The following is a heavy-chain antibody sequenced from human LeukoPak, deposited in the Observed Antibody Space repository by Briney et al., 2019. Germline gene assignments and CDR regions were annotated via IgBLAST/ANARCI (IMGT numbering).Heavy chain of an antibody. V-gene: IGHV4-31*03. CDR1: GGSISSGGYY. J-gene: IGHJ3*02. CDR3: ARVSSRNAFDI. CDR2: IYYSGST. D-gene: IGHD6-13*01. Sequence: PSQTLSLTCTVSGGSISSGGYYWSWMRQHPGKGLEWIGYIYYSGSTYYNPSLKSRVTISVDTSKNQSSLKLSSVTAADTAVYYCARVSSRNAFDIWGQGTMVTVSS.